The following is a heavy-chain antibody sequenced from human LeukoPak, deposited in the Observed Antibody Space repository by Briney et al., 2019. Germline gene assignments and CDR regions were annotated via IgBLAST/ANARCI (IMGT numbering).Heavy chain of an antibody. D-gene: IGHD3-10*01. CDR1: GFTFSSYS. V-gene: IGHV3-21*01. Sequence: GGSLRLSCAASGFTFSSYSMIWVRQAPGKGLEWVSSISSSSSYIYYADSVKGRFTISRDNAKNSLYLQMNSLRAEDTAVYYCARASGYYGSGSYYNYWGQGTLVTVSS. CDR2: ISSSSSYI. J-gene: IGHJ4*02. CDR3: ARASGYYGSGSYYNY.